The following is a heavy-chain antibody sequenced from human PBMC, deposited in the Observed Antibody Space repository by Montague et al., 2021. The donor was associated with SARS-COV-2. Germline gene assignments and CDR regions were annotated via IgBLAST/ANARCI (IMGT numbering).Heavy chain of an antibody. CDR3: ARTSASSDY. D-gene: IGHD1-26*01. CDR1: GDSVSGDGAA. J-gene: IGHJ4*02. Sequence: CAISGDSVSGDGAAWSWNRQSPSSGLAWLGRRCYRSKWYNDYAVSVKSRITINPDTSKNQISLQLNSVTPEDTAVYYCARTSASSDYWGQGTLVTVSS. CDR2: RCYRSKWYN. V-gene: IGHV6-1*01.